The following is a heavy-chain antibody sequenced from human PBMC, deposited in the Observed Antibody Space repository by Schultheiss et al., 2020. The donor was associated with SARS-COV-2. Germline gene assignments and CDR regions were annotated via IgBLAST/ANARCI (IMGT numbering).Heavy chain of an antibody. CDR1: GFTFSSYA. V-gene: IGHV3-23*01. CDR3: AGHLVVAVPSLIDLLRYYGMDV. CDR2: ISGSGGST. D-gene: IGHD6-19*01. J-gene: IGHJ6*02. Sequence: GESLKISCAASGFTFSSYAMSWVRQAPGKGLEWVSAISGSGGSTYYADSVKGRFTISRDNSKNTLYLQMNSLRAEDTALYYCAGHLVVAVPSLIDLLRYYGMDVWGQGTTVTVSS.